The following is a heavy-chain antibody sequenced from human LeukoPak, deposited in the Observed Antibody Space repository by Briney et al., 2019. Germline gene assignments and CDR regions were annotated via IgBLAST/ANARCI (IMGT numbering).Heavy chain of an antibody. CDR2: IYYSGST. J-gene: IGHJ5*02. CDR3: ARFLSSGWYRWFDP. Sequence: SQTLSLTCTVSGGSISSSSYYWGWIRQPPGKGLERIGSIYYSGSTYYNPSLKSRVTMSVDASKNQFSLKLSSVTAADTAVYYCARFLSSGWYRWFDPWGQGTLVTVSS. V-gene: IGHV4-39*07. D-gene: IGHD6-19*01. CDR1: GGSISSSSYY.